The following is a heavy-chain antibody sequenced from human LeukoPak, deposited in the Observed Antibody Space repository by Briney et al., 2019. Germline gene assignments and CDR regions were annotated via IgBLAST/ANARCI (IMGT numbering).Heavy chain of an antibody. Sequence: GGSLRLSCAASGFTFSSYSMNWVRQAPGKGLEWVSYISSSTSTIYYADSVKGRFTISRDNAKNSLHLQMNSLRAEDTAVYHCARVGVGSGWNEIDYWGQGTLVTVSS. CDR3: ARVGVGSGWNEIDY. D-gene: IGHD6-19*01. J-gene: IGHJ4*02. CDR2: ISSSTSTI. V-gene: IGHV3-48*01. CDR1: GFTFSSYS.